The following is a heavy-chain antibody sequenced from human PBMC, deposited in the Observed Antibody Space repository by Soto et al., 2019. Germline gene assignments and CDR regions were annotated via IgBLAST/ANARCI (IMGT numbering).Heavy chain of an antibody. J-gene: IGHJ4*02. CDR2: INHSGST. D-gene: IGHD6-19*01. CDR3: AGLGGWLVRVGDY. CDR1: GGSFSGYY. Sequence: SETLSLTCAVYGGSFSGYYWSWIRQPPGKGLEWIGEINHSGSTNYNPSLKSRVTISVDTSKNQFSLKLSSVTAADTAVYYCAGLGGWLVRVGDYWGQGTLVTVS. V-gene: IGHV4-34*01.